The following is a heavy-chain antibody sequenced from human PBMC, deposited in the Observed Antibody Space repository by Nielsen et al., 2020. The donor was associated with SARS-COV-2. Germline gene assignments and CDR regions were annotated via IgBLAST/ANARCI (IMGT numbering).Heavy chain of an antibody. D-gene: IGHD5-12*01. V-gene: IGHV4-59*01. CDR2: IYYSGST. Sequence: SETLSLTCTVSGGSISSYYWSWIRQPPGKGLEWIGYIYYSGSTNYNPSLKSRVTISVDTSKNQFSLKLSSVTAADTAVYYCVSYSGYDPYYFDYWGQGTLVTVSS. CDR1: GGSISSYY. CDR3: VSYSGYDPYYFDY. J-gene: IGHJ4*02.